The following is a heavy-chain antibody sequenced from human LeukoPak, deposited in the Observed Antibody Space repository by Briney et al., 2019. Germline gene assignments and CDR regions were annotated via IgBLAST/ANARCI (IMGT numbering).Heavy chain of an antibody. D-gene: IGHD3-22*01. CDR3: ARDIAYDSSGYYSPHFDS. Sequence: GGSLTLSCAASGFTVSSNYMSWVRQAPGKGLEWVSVIYSGGSTYYADSVKGRFTISRDNSKNTLYLQMNSLRAEDTAVYYCARDIAYDSSGYYSPHFDSWGQGTLVTVSS. J-gene: IGHJ4*02. V-gene: IGHV3-53*01. CDR1: GFTVSSNY. CDR2: IYSGGST.